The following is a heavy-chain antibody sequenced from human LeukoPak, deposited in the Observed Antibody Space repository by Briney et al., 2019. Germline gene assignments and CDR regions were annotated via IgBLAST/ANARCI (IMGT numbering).Heavy chain of an antibody. CDR3: ARSSYYYDSSGYDHAFDI. CDR2: IYYSGST. J-gene: IGHJ3*02. Sequence: SETLSLTCSVSGGSISSYYYWSWIRQPPGKGLEWIGYIYYSGSTNYNPSLKSRVTISVDTSKNQFSLKLSSVTAADTAVYYCARSSYYYDSSGYDHAFDIWGQGTMVTVSS. V-gene: IGHV4-59*01. D-gene: IGHD3-22*01. CDR1: GGSISSYYY.